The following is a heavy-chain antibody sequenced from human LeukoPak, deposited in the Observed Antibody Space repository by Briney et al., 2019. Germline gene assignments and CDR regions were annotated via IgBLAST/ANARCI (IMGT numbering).Heavy chain of an antibody. D-gene: IGHD3/OR15-3a*01. J-gene: IGHJ4*02. V-gene: IGHV3-11*01. Sequence: PGGSLRLSCAASGFTFSNAWMNWLRQAPGKGLEWVSYISSSGSTIYYADSVKGRFTISRDNAKNSLYLQMNSLRADDTAVYYCARVGLGYTPSDYWGQGTLVTVSS. CDR1: GFTFSNAW. CDR3: ARVGLGYTPSDY. CDR2: ISSSGSTI.